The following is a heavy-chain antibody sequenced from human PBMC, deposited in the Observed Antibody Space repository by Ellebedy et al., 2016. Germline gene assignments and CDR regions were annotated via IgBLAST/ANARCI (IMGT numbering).Heavy chain of an antibody. J-gene: IGHJ6*02. CDR1: GFTFSSYA. Sequence: GGSLRLXXAASGFTFSSYAMHWVRQAPGKGLEWVAVISYDGSNKYYADSVKGRFTISRDNSKNTLYLQMNSLRAEDTAVYYCARGRAYYYYGMDVWGQGTTVTVSS. CDR2: ISYDGSNK. V-gene: IGHV3-30-3*01. CDR3: ARGRAYYYYGMDV.